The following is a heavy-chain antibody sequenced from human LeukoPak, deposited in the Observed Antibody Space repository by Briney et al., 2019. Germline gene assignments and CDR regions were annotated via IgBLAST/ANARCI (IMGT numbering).Heavy chain of an antibody. V-gene: IGHV3-74*01. Sequence: PGGSLRLSCAASGFMFNSYWIHWVRQAPGKGLVWVSRINGDGNIADYTDSVKGRFTISRDNSKNTVYLQMNSLRAEDTAVYYCGREGFGYSYSYWGLGTLVAVSS. J-gene: IGHJ4*02. CDR2: INGDGNIA. D-gene: IGHD5-18*01. CDR1: GFMFNSYW. CDR3: GREGFGYSYSY.